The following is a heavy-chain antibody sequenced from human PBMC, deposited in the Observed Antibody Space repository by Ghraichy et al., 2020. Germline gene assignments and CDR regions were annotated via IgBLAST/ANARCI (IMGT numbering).Heavy chain of an antibody. CDR1: GFTFSSYS. Sequence: GESLNISCAASGFTFSSYSMNWVRQAPGKGLEWVSSISSSSSYIYYADSVKGRFTISRDNAKNSLYLQMNSLRAEDTAVYYCARVALDYGLGSYFQAGLSNYYYYGMDVWGQGTTVTVSS. CDR2: ISSSSSYI. D-gene: IGHD3-10*01. CDR3: ARVALDYGLGSYFQAGLSNYYYYGMDV. V-gene: IGHV3-21*01. J-gene: IGHJ6*02.